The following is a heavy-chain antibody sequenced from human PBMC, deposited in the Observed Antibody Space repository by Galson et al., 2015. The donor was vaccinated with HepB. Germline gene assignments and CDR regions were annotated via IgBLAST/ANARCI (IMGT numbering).Heavy chain of an antibody. CDR1: GFTFSDYY. V-gene: IGHV3-11*06. CDR2: ISSSTIYT. D-gene: IGHD4-17*01. J-gene: IGHJ4*02. Sequence: SLRLSCAASGFTFSDYYMSWIRQAPGKGLEWLSYISSSTIYTNYADSVKGRFTISRDNVKNSMYLQMNRLRAEDTAVYYCARVADPDYGDHSRFDSWGQGTLVTVSS. CDR3: ARVADPDYGDHSRFDS.